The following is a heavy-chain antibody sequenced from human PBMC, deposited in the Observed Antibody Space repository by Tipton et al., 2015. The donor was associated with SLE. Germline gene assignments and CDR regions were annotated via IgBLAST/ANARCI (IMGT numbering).Heavy chain of an antibody. CDR1: GFTFSSYA. Sequence: SLRLSCAASGFTFSSYAMSWVRQAPGKGLEWVSAISGSGGSTYYADSVKGRFTISRDNSKNTLYLQMNSLRAEDTAVYYCAKEVGWLGDYYYYGMDVWGQGTTVTVSS. CDR3: AKEVGWLGDYYYYGMDV. D-gene: IGHD6-19*01. J-gene: IGHJ6*02. V-gene: IGHV3-23*01. CDR2: ISGSGGST.